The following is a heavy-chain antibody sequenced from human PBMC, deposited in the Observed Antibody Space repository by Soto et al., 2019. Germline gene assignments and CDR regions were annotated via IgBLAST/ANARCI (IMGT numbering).Heavy chain of an antibody. Sequence: QVQLVQSGAEVKKPGSSVKVSCKASGGTFSSYTISWVRQAPGQGLEWMGRIITILGIATYAQKFQGRVTITAGKSTSTAYMEVSSLRSEDTAVYYCARDSGYCTGGSCQIEGPIDYWGQGTLVTVSS. D-gene: IGHD2-15*01. CDR2: IITILGIA. J-gene: IGHJ4*02. CDR1: GGTFSSYT. V-gene: IGHV1-69*08. CDR3: ARDSGYCTGGSCQIEGPIDY.